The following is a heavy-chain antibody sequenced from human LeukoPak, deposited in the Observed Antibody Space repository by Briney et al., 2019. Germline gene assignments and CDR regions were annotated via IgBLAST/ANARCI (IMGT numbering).Heavy chain of an antibody. D-gene: IGHD4-17*01. CDR1: GFTFSRYW. CDR3: ARAHTKDYGDYYFDY. V-gene: IGHV3-74*01. CDR2: INSDGSST. J-gene: IGHJ4*02. Sequence: TGGSLRLSCAASGFTFSRYWIHWVRQAPGKGLVWVSRINSDGSSTTYADSVKGRFTISRDNAKNTLYLQMNSLRAEDTAVYFCARAHTKDYGDYYFDYWGQGTLVTVSS.